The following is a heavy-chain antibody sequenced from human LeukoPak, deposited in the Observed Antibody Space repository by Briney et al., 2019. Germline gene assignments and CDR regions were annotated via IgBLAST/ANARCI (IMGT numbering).Heavy chain of an antibody. D-gene: IGHD2-2*01. CDR1: GFTFSSYW. CDR2: IKQDGSEK. V-gene: IGHV3-7*01. Sequence: GGSLRLSCAASGFTFSSYWMSWVRQAPGKGLEWVANIKQDGSEKYYVDSVKGRFTISRDDAKNSLYLQMNSLRAEDTAAYYCARAKLRQGYCSSTSCEREVRYYYYYMDVWGKGTTVTVSS. J-gene: IGHJ6*03. CDR3: ARAKLRQGYCSSTSCEREVRYYYYYMDV.